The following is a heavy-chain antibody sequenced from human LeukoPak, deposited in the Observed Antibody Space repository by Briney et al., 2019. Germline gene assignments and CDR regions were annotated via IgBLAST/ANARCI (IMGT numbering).Heavy chain of an antibody. V-gene: IGHV1-2*02. J-gene: IGHJ4*02. CDR3: ATSAGSDSSGSNLDF. D-gene: IGHD3-22*01. CDR1: GYTFTGYY. Sequence: GASMKVSCKASGYTFTGYYMHWVRQAPGQGLEWMGWINPDSGGTNYAQKFQGRVTMTRDTSISTAHMELSRLRSDDTAVYYCATSAGSDSSGSNLDFWGQGTLVTVSS. CDR2: INPDSGGT.